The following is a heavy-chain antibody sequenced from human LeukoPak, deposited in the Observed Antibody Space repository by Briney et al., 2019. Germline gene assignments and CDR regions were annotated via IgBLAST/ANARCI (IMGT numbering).Heavy chain of an antibody. Sequence: SETLSLTCTVSGSSISNSNHYWGWIRQPPGKGLEWIGSISSSGSTYYNPSHKSRVTISVDMSKNQFSLKLSSVTAADTAVYYCARAWRSGDYYFDYWGQGTLVTVSS. CDR3: ARAWRSGDYYFDY. CDR1: GSSISNSNHY. J-gene: IGHJ4*02. CDR2: ISSSGST. V-gene: IGHV4-39*07. D-gene: IGHD3-22*01.